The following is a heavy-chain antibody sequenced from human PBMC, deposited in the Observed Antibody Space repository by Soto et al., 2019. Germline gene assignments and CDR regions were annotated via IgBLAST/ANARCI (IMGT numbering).Heavy chain of an antibody. CDR3: AKSSSRSSLGQYGLDV. CDR2: IYLSGST. V-gene: IGHV4-4*07. CDR1: CGSIHTYH. D-gene: IGHD6-13*01. J-gene: IGHJ6*02. Sequence: PSHTRSLTCPVSCGSIHTYHSYCIRQPSWKGLEWTGRIYLSGSTNYNPSLKSRVTMSIDTSKNQFSLKVSSVTAADTAVYYCAKSSSRSSLGQYGLDVWGQGTTLTDSS.